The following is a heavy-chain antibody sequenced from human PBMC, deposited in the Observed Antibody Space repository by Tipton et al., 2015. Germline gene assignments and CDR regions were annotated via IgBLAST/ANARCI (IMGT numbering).Heavy chain of an antibody. CDR1: GFTFSNYE. Sequence: GSLRLSCEASGFTFSNYEMSWVRQAPGKGLEWVSYINSGGRTKYYADSVKGRFTISRDNAKNSLYLQMNSLRAEDTAVYYCATITLPLPIRGSFDYWGQRALVTLSS. CDR3: ATITLPLPIRGSFDY. V-gene: IGHV3-48*03. D-gene: IGHD1-20*01. CDR2: INSGGRTK. J-gene: IGHJ4*02.